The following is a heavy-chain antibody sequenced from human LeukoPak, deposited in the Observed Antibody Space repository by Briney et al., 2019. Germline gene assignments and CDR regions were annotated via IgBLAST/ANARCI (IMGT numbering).Heavy chain of an antibody. CDR1: GYTFTRYD. D-gene: IGHD3-3*01. Sequence: ASVKVSCKASGYTFTRYDINWVRQATGHGLEWRGWMNPNSGNTGYAQKSQRRVTMTRNTSISTAYMELSSLRSEDTAVYYCARIATRTFLTYYDFWSGYYGVPFDPWGQGTLVTVSS. CDR3: ARIATRTFLTYYDFWSGYYGVPFDP. J-gene: IGHJ5*02. V-gene: IGHV1-8*01. CDR2: MNPNSGNT.